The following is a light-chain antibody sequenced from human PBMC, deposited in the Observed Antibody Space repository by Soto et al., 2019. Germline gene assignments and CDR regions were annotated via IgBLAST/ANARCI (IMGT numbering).Light chain of an antibody. CDR1: QSLIYSSNNKNY. J-gene: IGKJ4*01. V-gene: IGKV4-1*01. CDR2: WAS. CDR3: QQYYSNPELT. Sequence: IVMTQSPDSLAVSLGERASINCKSSQSLIYSSNNKNYLAWYQQKPGQPPKLLIYWASTRASGVPARFSGSGSGTDFTLTISSLQAEDVAVYYCQQYYSNPELTFGGGTKVHIK.